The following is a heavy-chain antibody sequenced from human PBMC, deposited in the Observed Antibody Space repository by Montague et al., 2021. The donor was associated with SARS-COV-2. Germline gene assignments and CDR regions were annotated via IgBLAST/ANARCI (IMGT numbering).Heavy chain of an antibody. Sequence: SETLSLTCSVSGFSISSGFYWAWIRQSPGKGPEWIGTAYHSGYTHYNPXXKGRVTVSIDTSKNQFSLTVTSVTAADTAVYFCARRGYTGSDYFDYWGQGTLVTVSS. J-gene: IGHJ4*02. CDR1: GFSISSGFY. CDR3: ARRGYTGSDYFDY. D-gene: IGHD5-12*01. V-gene: IGHV4-38-2*01. CDR2: AYHSGYT.